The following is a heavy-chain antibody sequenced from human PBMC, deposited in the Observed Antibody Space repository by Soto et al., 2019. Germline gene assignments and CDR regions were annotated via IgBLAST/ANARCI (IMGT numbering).Heavy chain of an antibody. CDR2: IIPILGIA. CDR3: ARGPDLYDDYGEPGDLYYYMDV. CDR1: GGTFSSYT. V-gene: IGHV1-69*02. Sequence: QVQLVQSGAEVKKPGSSVKVSCKASGGTFSSYTISWVRQAPGQGLEWMGRIIPILGIANYAQKFQGRVTITADKSTSTAYMELSSLRSEDTAVYYCARGPDLYDDYGEPGDLYYYMDVWGKGTTVTVSS. D-gene: IGHD4-17*01. J-gene: IGHJ6*03.